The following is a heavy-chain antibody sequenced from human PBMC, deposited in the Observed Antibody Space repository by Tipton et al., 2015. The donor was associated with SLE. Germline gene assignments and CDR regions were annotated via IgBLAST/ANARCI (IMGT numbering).Heavy chain of an antibody. CDR3: ARGGQWQALFQH. CDR1: GGSISSYY. J-gene: IGHJ1*01. D-gene: IGHD6-19*01. CDR2: IYYSGST. Sequence: SLTCTVSGGSISSYYWSWIRQPPGKGLEWIGYIYYSGSTNYNPSLKSRVTISVNTSKNQFSLKLSSVTAADTAVYYCARGGQWQALFQHWARAPWSPSPQ. V-gene: IGHV4-59*01.